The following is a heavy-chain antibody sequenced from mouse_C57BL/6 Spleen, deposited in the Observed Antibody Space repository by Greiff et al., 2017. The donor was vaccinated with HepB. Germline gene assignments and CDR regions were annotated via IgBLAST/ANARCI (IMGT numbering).Heavy chain of an antibody. CDR2: IDPETGGT. Sequence: QVQLKQSGAELVRPGASVTLSCKASGYTFTDYEMHWVKQTPVHGLEWIGAIDPETGGTAYNQKFKGKAILTADKSSSTAYMELRSLTSEDSAVYYCTRRHDGYPAWFAYWGQGTLVTVSA. CDR1: GYTFTDYE. V-gene: IGHV1-15*01. CDR3: TRRHDGYPAWFAY. D-gene: IGHD2-3*01. J-gene: IGHJ3*01.